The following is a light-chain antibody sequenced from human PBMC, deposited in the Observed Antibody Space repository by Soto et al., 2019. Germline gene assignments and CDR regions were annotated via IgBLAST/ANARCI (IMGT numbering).Light chain of an antibody. CDR3: SSYTTTSTLV. J-gene: IGLJ2*01. V-gene: IGLV2-14*01. CDR2: DVS. Sequence: QSALTQPASVSGSPGQSITISCTGTSSDVGRHNYVSWYQQHPGKAPKLMIYDVSNRPSGVSDRFSGSKSGNTASLTISGLQAEDEADYYCSSYTTTSTLVFGGGTKVTVL. CDR1: SSDVGRHNY.